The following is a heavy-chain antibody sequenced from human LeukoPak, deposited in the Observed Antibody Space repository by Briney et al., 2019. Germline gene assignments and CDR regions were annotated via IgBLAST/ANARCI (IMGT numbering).Heavy chain of an antibody. CDR1: GFTFSSYG. J-gene: IGHJ4*02. CDR2: IWYDGSNK. D-gene: IGHD3-10*01. CDR3: AKDQRFGDLDDY. V-gene: IGHV3-33*03. Sequence: PGRSLRLSCAASGFTFSSYGMHWVRQAPGKGLEWVAVIWYDGSNKYYADSVKGRFAIPRDNSKNTLYLQMTSLRAEDTAVYYCAKDQRFGDLDDYRGQGTLVTVSS.